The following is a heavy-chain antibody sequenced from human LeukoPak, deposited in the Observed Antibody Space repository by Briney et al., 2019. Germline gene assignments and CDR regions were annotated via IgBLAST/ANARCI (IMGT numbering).Heavy chain of an antibody. V-gene: IGHV3-23*01. D-gene: IGHD6-13*01. Sequence: GGSLRLSCAASGFTYSSYAMSWVRQAPGKGLEWVSAISGSGGSTYYADSVKGRFTISRDNSKNTLYLQMNGLRAEDTAVYYCAKDQHSSSDAFDIWGQGTMVTVSS. CDR3: AKDQHSSSDAFDI. CDR2: ISGSGGST. CDR1: GFTYSSYA. J-gene: IGHJ3*02.